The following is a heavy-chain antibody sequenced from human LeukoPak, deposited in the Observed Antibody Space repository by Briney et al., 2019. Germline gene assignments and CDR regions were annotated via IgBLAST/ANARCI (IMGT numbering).Heavy chain of an antibody. CDR2: IIPIFGTA. D-gene: IGHD3-10*01. Sequence: SVKVSCKASGGTFSSYAISWVRQAPGQGLEWMGGIIPIFGTANYAQKLQGRVTITADESTSTAYMELSSLRSEDTAVYYCARDANNYYGSGSYYPPLGYWGQGTLVTVSS. V-gene: IGHV1-69*01. CDR3: ARDANNYYGSGSYYPPLGY. CDR1: GGTFSSYA. J-gene: IGHJ4*02.